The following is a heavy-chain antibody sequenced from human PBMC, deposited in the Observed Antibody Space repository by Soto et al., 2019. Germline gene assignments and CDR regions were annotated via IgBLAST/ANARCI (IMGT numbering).Heavy chain of an antibody. V-gene: IGHV1-8*01. CDR2: MNSNSGNT. Sequence: QVQLVQSGAEVKKPGASVKVSCKASGYTFTSYDINWVRQATGQGLEWMGWMNSNSGNTGYAQKFQGRVTMTRNTSISTAYMELSSLRSEDTAVYYCARGMEGYCSSTSCYYMDVWGKGTTVTVSS. D-gene: IGHD2-2*01. J-gene: IGHJ6*03. CDR3: ARGMEGYCSSTSCYYMDV. CDR1: GYTFTSYD.